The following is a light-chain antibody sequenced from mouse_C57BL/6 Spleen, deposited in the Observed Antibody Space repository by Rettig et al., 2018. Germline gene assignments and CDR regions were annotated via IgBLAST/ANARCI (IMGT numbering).Light chain of an antibody. Sequence: QIVLTQSPAIMSASPGEKVTMTCSASSSVSYMYWYQQKPGSSPRLLIYDTSNLPSGVPVRFSGSGSGTSYSLTISRMEAEDAATYYCQQWSSYPFTFGS. CDR2: DTS. CDR3: QQWSSYPFT. J-gene: IGKJ4*01. CDR1: SSVSY. V-gene: IGKV4-55*01.